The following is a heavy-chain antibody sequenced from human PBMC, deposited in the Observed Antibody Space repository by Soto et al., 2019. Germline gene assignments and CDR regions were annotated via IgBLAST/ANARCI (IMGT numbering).Heavy chain of an antibody. CDR2: ISNSGDTI. CDR1: GFTFSYYT. D-gene: IGHD2-2*01. V-gene: IGHV3-23*01. CDR3: ADPVPAPTLYDYYDMHV. J-gene: IGHJ6*02. Sequence: EVQLLESGGGLVQPGGSLRLSCVASGFTFSYYTMSWVRQAPGKGLEWVSGISNSGDTIYYADSVKGRFTISRDNFKTTLYLQMNSLRADDTAVSYCADPVPAPTLYDYYDMHVWGQGTTVTVSS.